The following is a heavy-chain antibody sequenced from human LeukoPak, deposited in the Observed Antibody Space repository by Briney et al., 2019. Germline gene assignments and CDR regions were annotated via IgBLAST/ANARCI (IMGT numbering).Heavy chain of an antibody. CDR2: INANSGTT. D-gene: IGHD6-19*01. CDR1: GFSFSNLA. J-gene: IGHJ5*01. CDR3: AKPISGGLAVTADWFHP. V-gene: IGHV3-23*01. Sequence: GGSLRLSCVASGFSFSNLAMGWVRQPPGKGLEWVSTINANSGTTSYAASVRGRFTISRDNSKNTLYLQLNTLRADDTATYYCAKPISGGLAVTADWFHPWGQGTLVVVSS.